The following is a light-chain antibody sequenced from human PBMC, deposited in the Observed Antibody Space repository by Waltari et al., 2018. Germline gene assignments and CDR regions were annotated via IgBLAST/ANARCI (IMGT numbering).Light chain of an antibody. CDR3: QNHERLPAT. CDR2: AAS. Sequence: IVLTQSPGTLSLSPGERATLSCRASQSVSKYLAGYQQRPGQAPRLLIYAASTRATGIPDRFSGSGFGTDFSLTISRLEPEDFAVYYCQNHERLPATFGQGTKVEIK. J-gene: IGKJ1*01. V-gene: IGKV3-20*01. CDR1: QSVSKY.